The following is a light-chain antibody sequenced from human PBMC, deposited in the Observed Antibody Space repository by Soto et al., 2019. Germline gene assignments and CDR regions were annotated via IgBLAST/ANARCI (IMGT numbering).Light chain of an antibody. CDR2: RNN. V-gene: IGLV1-47*01. CDR3: AAWDVSLSGPL. CDR1: SSNIGSNY. J-gene: IGLJ2*01. Sequence: QSVLTQPPSASGTPGQRVTISCSGSSSNIGSNYVYWYQQLPGTAPKLLIYRNNQRPSGVPDRFSGSKSGTSASLAISGLRSEDEADYYCAAWDVSLSGPLFGGGTKVTVL.